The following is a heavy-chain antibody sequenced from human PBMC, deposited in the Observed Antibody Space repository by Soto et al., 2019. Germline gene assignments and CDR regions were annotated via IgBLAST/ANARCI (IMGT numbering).Heavy chain of an antibody. J-gene: IGHJ4*02. D-gene: IGHD3-22*01. CDR3: TRDPVTMIVVVPCSG. Sequence: GGSLRLSCTASGFTFGEESMGWFRQAPGRGLEWIGFIRSNTFGGTTVYAASVKGRFSTSRDDSKSVAYLQMNSLKTEDTAMYYCTRDPVTMIVVVPCSGWGQGTLVTVSS. CDR1: GFTFGEES. V-gene: IGHV3-49*03. CDR2: IRSNTFGGTT.